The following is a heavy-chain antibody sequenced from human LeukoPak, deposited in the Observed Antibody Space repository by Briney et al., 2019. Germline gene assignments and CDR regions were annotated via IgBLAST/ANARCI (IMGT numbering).Heavy chain of an antibody. D-gene: IGHD2-15*01. CDR3: ARDYCSGVSCYYFDY. CDR1: GFTFNTYG. CDR2: ITSDGSNK. V-gene: IGHV3-30*03. J-gene: IGHJ4*02. Sequence: GRSLRLSCAATGFTFNTYGMHWVRQAPGKGLEWLAVITSDGSNKHYADSVKGRFTISRDNAKNSLYLQMNSLRAEDMAVYYCARDYCSGVSCYYFDYWGQGTLVTVSS.